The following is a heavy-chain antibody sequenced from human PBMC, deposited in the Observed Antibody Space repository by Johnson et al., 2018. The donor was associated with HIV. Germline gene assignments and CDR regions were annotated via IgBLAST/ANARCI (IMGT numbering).Heavy chain of an antibody. J-gene: IGHJ3*02. CDR2: ISYDGSNK. V-gene: IGHV3-30-3*02. CDR1: GFTFSSYA. CDR3: AKFEPDAFDI. Sequence: QVQLVESGGGVVQPGRSLRFSCAASGFTFSSYAMHWVRQAPGKGLEWVAVISYDGSNKYYADSVKGRFTISRDNSKNTLYLKMNSLRAEDTAVYYCAKFEPDAFDIWGQGTMVTVSS. D-gene: IGHD1-14*01.